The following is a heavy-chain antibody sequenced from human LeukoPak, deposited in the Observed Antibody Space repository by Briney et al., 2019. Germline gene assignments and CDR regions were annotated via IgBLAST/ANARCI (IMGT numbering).Heavy chain of an antibody. CDR3: ARDRGDGYNENWFDP. CDR1: GFTFSSYA. J-gene: IGHJ5*02. V-gene: IGHV3-74*01. CDR2: INSDGSST. Sequence: PGGSLRLSCAASGFTFSSYAMSWVRQAPGKGLVWVSRINSDGSSTSYADSVKGRFTISRDNAKNTLYLQMNSLRAEDTAVYYCARDRGDGYNENWFDPWGQGTLVTVSS. D-gene: IGHD5-24*01.